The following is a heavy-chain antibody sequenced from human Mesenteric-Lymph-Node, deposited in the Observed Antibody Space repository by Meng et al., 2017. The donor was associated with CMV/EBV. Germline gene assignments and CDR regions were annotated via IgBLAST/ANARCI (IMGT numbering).Heavy chain of an antibody. J-gene: IGHJ4*02. Sequence: GESLKISCTASGFTFGDYAMSWVRQAPGKGLEWVGFIRSKGYGGTTEYAASVKGRFTISRDDSKSIAYLEMNSLKTEDTAVYYCTRDGGYSYGYEVLGLYWGQGTLVTVSS. CDR2: IRSKGYGGTT. CDR3: TRDGGYSYGYEVLGLY. CDR1: GFTFGDYA. D-gene: IGHD5-18*01. V-gene: IGHV3-49*04.